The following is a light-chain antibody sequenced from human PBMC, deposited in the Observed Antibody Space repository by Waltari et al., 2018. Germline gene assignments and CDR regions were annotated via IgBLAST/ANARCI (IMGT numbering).Light chain of an antibody. J-gene: IGLJ3*02. V-gene: IGLV2-8*01. Sequence: QSALTQPPSASGSPGPSITISCTGISTDVEGYDPVSWYQQHPGKAPKLLIYEVTKRPSGVPDRFSGSKSDNTASLAVSGLQAEDEADYYCSSYAGGSSLMFGGGTKLTVL. CDR1: STDVEGYDP. CDR3: SSYAGGSSLM. CDR2: EVT.